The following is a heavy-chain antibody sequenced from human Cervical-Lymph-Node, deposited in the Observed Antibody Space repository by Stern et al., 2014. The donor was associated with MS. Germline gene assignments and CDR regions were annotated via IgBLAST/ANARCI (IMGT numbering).Heavy chain of an antibody. CDR2: ISWNSNNI. CDR3: AKDISERHYYFDS. D-gene: IGHD3-16*02. V-gene: IGHV3-9*01. CDR1: GFTFHDCA. J-gene: IGHJ4*02. Sequence: EVQLVESGGGSVQPGRSLRLSWAASGFTFHDCAMHWVRQAPGKGLEWVSGISWNSNNIDYAASVRGRFTISRDNAKNSLYLQMNGLRPEDTALYYCAKDISERHYYFDSWGEGTLVTVSS.